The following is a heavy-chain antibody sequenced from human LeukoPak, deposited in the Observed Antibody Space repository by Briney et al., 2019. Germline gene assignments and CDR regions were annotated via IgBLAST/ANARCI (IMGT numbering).Heavy chain of an antibody. CDR2: ISSSSSYI. J-gene: IGHJ4*02. D-gene: IGHD3-3*01. CDR3: ARDGDFWSGYYSY. Sequence: GGSLRLSCAASGFTFSSYSMNWVRQAPGKGLEWVSSISSSSSYIYYADSVKGRFTISRDNAKNSLYLQMNSLRAEDTAVYYCARDGDFWSGYYSYWGQGTLVTVSS. CDR1: GFTFSSYS. V-gene: IGHV3-21*01.